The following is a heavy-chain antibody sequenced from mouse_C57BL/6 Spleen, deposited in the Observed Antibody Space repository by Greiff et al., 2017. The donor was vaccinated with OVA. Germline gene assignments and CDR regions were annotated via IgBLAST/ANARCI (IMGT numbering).Heavy chain of an antibody. J-gene: IGHJ2*01. CDR3: ARYYGSSWDY. CDR2: IDPSDSYT. V-gene: IGHV1-69*01. Sequence: VKLVESGAELVMPGASVKLSCKASGYTFTSYWMHWVKQRPGQGLEWIGEIDPSDSYTNYNQKFKGKSTLTVDKSSSTAYMQLSSLTSEDSAVYYCARYYGSSWDYWGQGTTLTVSS. D-gene: IGHD1-1*01. CDR1: GYTFTSYW.